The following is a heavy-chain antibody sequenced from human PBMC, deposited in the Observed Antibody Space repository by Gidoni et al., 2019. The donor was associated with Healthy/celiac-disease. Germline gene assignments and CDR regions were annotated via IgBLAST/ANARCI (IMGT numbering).Heavy chain of an antibody. CDR1: GFTFSSYA. CDR3: AKLMNYYDSSGYYPRYYFDY. Sequence: EVQLLESGGGLVQPGGSLRLSCAAAGFTFSSYAMSWVRQAPGKGLEWVSAISGSGGSPYYADSVKCRFTISRDNSKNTLYLQMNSLRAEDTAVYYCAKLMNYYDSSGYYPRYYFDYWGQGTLVTVSS. J-gene: IGHJ4*02. D-gene: IGHD3-22*01. V-gene: IGHV3-23*01. CDR2: ISGSGGSP.